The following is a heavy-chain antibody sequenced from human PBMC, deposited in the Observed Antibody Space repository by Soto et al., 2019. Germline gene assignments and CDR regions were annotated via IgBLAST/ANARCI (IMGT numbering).Heavy chain of an antibody. V-gene: IGHV5-51*01. Sequence: PGESLKISCKGSGYSFTSYWIGWVRQMPRKGLEWMGIIYPGDSDTRYSPSFQGQVTISADKSISTAYLQWSSLKASDTAMYYCARPEAAAGNVAAFDIWGQGTMVTVSS. CDR1: GYSFTSYW. CDR2: IYPGDSDT. D-gene: IGHD6-13*01. CDR3: ARPEAAAGNVAAFDI. J-gene: IGHJ3*02.